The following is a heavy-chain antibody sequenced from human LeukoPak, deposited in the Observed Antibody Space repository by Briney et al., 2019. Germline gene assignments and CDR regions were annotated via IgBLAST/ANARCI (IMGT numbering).Heavy chain of an antibody. D-gene: IGHD6-13*01. V-gene: IGHV4-59*01. CDR3: ARTPSAGQYYYYYYYMDV. Sequence: SSETLSLTCTVSGGSISSYYWSWIRQPPGKGLEWLGDVYYSGSTNYNPSLKSRVTISVDTSKNQFSLKLSSVTAADTAVYYCARTPSAGQYYYYYYYMDVWGKGTTVTVSS. CDR2: VYYSGST. CDR1: GGSISSYY. J-gene: IGHJ6*03.